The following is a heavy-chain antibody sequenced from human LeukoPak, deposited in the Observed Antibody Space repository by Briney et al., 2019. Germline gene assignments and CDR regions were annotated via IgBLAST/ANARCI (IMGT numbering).Heavy chain of an antibody. V-gene: IGHV3-30-3*01. Sequence: QPGGSLRLSCAASEFTFDNYAMSWVRQAPGKGLEWVAVISYDGSNKYYADSVKGRFTISRDNSKNTLYLQMNSLRAEDTAVYYCARDRVVPAASDAFDIWGQGTMVTVSS. CDR1: EFTFDNYA. CDR2: ISYDGSNK. J-gene: IGHJ3*02. CDR3: ARDRVVPAASDAFDI. D-gene: IGHD2-2*01.